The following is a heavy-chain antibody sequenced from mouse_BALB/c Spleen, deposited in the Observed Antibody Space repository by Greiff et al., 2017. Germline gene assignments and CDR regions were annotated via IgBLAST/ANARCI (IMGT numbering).Heavy chain of an antibody. CDR2: ISYDGSN. V-gene: IGHV3-6*02. D-gene: IGHD1-1*01. Sequence: EVKLMESGPGLVKPSQSLSLTCSVTGYSITSGYYWNWIRQFPGNKLEWMGYISYDGSNNYNPSLKNRISITRDTSKNQFFVKLNSVTTEDTATYYCARDDGTTGFAYWGQGTLVTVSA. J-gene: IGHJ3*01. CDR3: ARDDGTTGFAY. CDR1: GYSITSGYY.